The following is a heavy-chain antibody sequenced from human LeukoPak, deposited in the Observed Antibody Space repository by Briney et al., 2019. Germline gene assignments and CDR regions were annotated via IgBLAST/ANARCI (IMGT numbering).Heavy chain of an antibody. J-gene: IGHJ4*02. V-gene: IGHV3-23*01. Sequence: GGSLRLSCAASGSTFRTYAMSWVRQAPGKGLEWVSSIRSTGESTYYADSVKGRFTISRDNSRNTLYLQMNSLRAEDTAVYYCAKEVRESAWFYFDHWGQGTLATVSS. CDR3: AKEVRESAWFYFDH. D-gene: IGHD3-10*01. CDR2: IRSTGEST. CDR1: GSTFRTYA.